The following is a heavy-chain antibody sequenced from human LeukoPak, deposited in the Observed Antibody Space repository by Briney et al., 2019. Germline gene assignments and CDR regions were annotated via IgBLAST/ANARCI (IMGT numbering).Heavy chain of an antibody. J-gene: IGHJ4*02. V-gene: IGHV4-61*02. CDR2: IYTSGST. Sequence: PSETLSLACTVSGGSISSGSYYWSWIRQPAGKGLEWIGRIYTSGSTNYNPSLKSRVTISVDTSKNQFSLKLNSVTAADTAVYYCARHSWGIEMAKIFEGGIGHYFDYWGQGTLVTVSS. CDR3: ARHSWGIEMAKIFEGGIGHYFDY. CDR1: GGSISSGSYY. D-gene: IGHD5-24*01.